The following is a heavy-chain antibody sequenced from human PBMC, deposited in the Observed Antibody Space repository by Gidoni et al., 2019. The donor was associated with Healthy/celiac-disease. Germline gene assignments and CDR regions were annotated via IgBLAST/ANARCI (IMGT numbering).Heavy chain of an antibody. V-gene: IGHV3-53*01. J-gene: IGHJ4*02. CDR2: MYSGGSK. CDR3: ARGLLRPGDYDSSGYFDY. CDR1: GFTVSSNY. D-gene: IGHD3-22*01. Sequence: EVQLVESGGGLIQPGGSLGLSCAASGFTVSSNYMSWVRQAPGKGLEWVSVMYSGGSKYYADSVKGRFTISRDNSKNTLYLQMNSLRAEDTAVYYCARGLLRPGDYDSSGYFDYWGQGTLVTVSS.